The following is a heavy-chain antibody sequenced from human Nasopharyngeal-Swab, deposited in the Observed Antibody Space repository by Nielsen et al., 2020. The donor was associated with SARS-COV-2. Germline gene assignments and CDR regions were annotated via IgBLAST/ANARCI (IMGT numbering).Heavy chain of an antibody. CDR2: ISGSGGST. J-gene: IGHJ4*02. Sequence: VRQAPGKGLEWVSAISGSGGSTYYADSVKGRFTTSRDNSKNTLYLQMNSLRAEDTAVYYCASSVAGTGSVYFDYWGQGTLVTVSS. D-gene: IGHD6-19*01. CDR3: ASSVAGTGSVYFDY. V-gene: IGHV3-23*01.